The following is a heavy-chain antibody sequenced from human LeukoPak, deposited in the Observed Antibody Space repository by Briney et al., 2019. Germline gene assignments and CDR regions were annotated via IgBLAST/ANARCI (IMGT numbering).Heavy chain of an antibody. V-gene: IGHV3-48*01. D-gene: IGHD2-2*01. J-gene: IGHJ4*02. CDR1: GFTFSSYG. CDR2: ISSSSTTI. CDR3: AKSRDTYALFDY. Sequence: GGSLRLSCAASGFTFSSYGMNWVRRAPGKGLEWVSYISSSSTTIYYADSVKGRFTISRDNAKNSLYLQMNSLRAEDTAVYYCAKSRDTYALFDYWGQGTLVTVSS.